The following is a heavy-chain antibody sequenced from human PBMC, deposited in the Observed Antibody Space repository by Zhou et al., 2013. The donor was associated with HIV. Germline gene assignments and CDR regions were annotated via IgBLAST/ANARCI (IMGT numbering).Heavy chain of an antibody. V-gene: IGHV1-69*05. CDR2: LVPVFATT. J-gene: IGHJ5*02. D-gene: IGHD3-10*01. Sequence: QVQLVQSGAEVKKPGSSVKVSCKTSGGSFSSFTISWVRQAPGQGLEWIGGLVPVFATTNYAQTLQGRVTITTDESTNTAYMELNSLRSEDTAVYYCARAWRSSPLLSGSGDNWFDPWGQGTLVTVSS. CDR3: ARAWRSSPLLSGSGDNWFDP. CDR1: GGSFSSFT.